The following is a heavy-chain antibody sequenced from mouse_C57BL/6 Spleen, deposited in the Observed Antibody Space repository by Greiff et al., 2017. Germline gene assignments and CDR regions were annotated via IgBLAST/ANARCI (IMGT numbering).Heavy chain of an antibody. Sequence: QVQLKESGAELMKPGASVKLSCKATGYTFTGYWIEWVKQRPGHGLEWIGEILPGRGSTNYNEKFKGKAPFAADTSSNTAYMQLSSLTTEDSAIYYCARTGTRAMDYWGQGTSVTVSS. V-gene: IGHV1-9*01. CDR1: GYTFTGYW. J-gene: IGHJ4*01. CDR2: ILPGRGST. D-gene: IGHD4-1*01. CDR3: ARTGTRAMDY.